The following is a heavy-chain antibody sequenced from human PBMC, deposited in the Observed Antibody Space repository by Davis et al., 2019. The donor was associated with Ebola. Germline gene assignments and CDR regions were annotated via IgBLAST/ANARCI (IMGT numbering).Heavy chain of an antibody. Sequence: GGSLRLSCAASGFTFSDYYMSWIRQAPGKGLEWVAVIWYDGSNKYYADSVKGRFTISRDNSKNTLYLQMNSLKTEDTAVYYCTTDRKIVVVPAAILNYYYYGMDVWGQGTTVTVSS. V-gene: IGHV3-33*08. D-gene: IGHD2-2*02. J-gene: IGHJ6*02. CDR1: GFTFSDYY. CDR2: IWYDGSNK. CDR3: TTDRKIVVVPAAILNYYYYGMDV.